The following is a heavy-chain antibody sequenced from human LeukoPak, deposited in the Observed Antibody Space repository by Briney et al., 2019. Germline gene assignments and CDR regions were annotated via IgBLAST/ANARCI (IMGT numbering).Heavy chain of an antibody. CDR1: GFTFSSYG. V-gene: IGHV3-30*18. CDR2: ISYDGSNK. Sequence: GGSLRLSCAASGFTFSSYGMHWVRQAPGKGLEWVAVISYDGSNKCYADSVKGRFTISRDNSKNTLYLQMNSLRAEDTAVYYCAKGDGVYFDYWGQGTLVTVSS. CDR3: AKGDGVYFDY. J-gene: IGHJ4*02. D-gene: IGHD4-17*01.